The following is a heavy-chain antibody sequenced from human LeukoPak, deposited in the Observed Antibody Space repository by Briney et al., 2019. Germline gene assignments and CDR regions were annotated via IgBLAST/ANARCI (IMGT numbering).Heavy chain of an antibody. D-gene: IGHD5-12*01. J-gene: IGHJ3*02. Sequence: PSESLSLTCTVPGGSISSYYWSWIRQPPGKGLEWIGYIYSSGSTNYSPSLKGRVTISVDTSKNQFSLKLYSVTAADTAVYYCARRYSGYGNAFDIWGQGTMVTVSS. CDR3: ARRYSGYGNAFDI. CDR2: IYSSGST. V-gene: IGHV4-59*08. CDR1: GGSISSYY.